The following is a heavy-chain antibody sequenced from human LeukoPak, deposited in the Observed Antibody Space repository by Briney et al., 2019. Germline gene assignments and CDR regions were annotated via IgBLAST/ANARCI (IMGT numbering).Heavy chain of an antibody. V-gene: IGHV3-53*01. J-gene: IGHJ4*02. CDR2: LYSDGNT. D-gene: IGHD1-14*01. CDR1: GFTVISNG. Sequence: GGSLRLSCAASGFTVISNGMTWVRQAPGKGLEWVSVLYSDGNTKYAHSVQGRFTISRDNSKNTLYLEMNSLSPDDTAVYYCARGVEPLAANTLAYWGQGTLVTVSS. CDR3: ARGVEPLAANTLAY.